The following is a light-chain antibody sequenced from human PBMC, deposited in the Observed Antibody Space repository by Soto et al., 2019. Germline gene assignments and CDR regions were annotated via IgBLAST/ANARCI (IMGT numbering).Light chain of an antibody. Sequence: DIQLTQSPSTLSASVGDRVTITCRASQGITSWLAWYQHKPGKAPKLLIFDASSLESGVPSRFSGSGSGTEFTLTISSLQPDDLATYYCQHYNNWPSFGQGTKVDIK. CDR2: DAS. V-gene: IGKV1-5*01. J-gene: IGKJ1*01. CDR3: QHYNNWPS. CDR1: QGITSW.